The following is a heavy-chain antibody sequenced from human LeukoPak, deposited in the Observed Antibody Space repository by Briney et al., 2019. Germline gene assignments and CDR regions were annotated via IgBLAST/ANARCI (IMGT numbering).Heavy chain of an antibody. CDR3: ARDKGYGVDY. Sequence: SETLSLTCTVSGGSISSYYWSWIRQPPGKGLEWIGYTYYSGSTNYNPSLKSRVTISVDTSKNQFSLKLSSVTAADTAVYYCARDKGYGVDYWGQGTLVTVSS. CDR2: TYYSGST. CDR1: GGSISSYY. D-gene: IGHD4/OR15-4a*01. J-gene: IGHJ4*02. V-gene: IGHV4-59*01.